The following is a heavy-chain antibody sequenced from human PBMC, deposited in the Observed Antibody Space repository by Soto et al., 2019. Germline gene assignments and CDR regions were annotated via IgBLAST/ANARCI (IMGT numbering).Heavy chain of an antibody. Sequence: GSLRLSCAASGFTFSSYWMHWVRQTPGQGLEWVSSISGRGDATYYADSVKGRFTISRDNSKNTLFLQMNSLGADDTAVYYCAKGPILTTPRSFDPWGQGTLVTVSS. CDR2: ISGRGDAT. D-gene: IGHD3-9*01. CDR3: AKGPILTTPRSFDP. V-gene: IGHV3-23*01. J-gene: IGHJ5*02. CDR1: GFTFSSYW.